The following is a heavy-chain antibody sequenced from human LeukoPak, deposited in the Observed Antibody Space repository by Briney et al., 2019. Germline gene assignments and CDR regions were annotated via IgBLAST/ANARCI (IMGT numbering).Heavy chain of an antibody. CDR3: ARGYDYVWGSYRLDY. D-gene: IGHD3-16*02. J-gene: IGHJ4*02. CDR2: INPNSGGT. Sequence: ASVKVACTASGYTFTGYYMHWVREAPGQGLEGMGWINPNSGGTKYAQKVQGRVTMTRATSIRKAYMELRRLRSADTAVYYCARGYDYVWGSYRLDYWGQGNLVTAS. CDR1: GYTFTGYY. V-gene: IGHV1-2*02.